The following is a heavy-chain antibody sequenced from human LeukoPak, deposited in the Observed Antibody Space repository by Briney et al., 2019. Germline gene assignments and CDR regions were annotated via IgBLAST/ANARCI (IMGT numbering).Heavy chain of an antibody. CDR1: GFTFSSPG. J-gene: IGHJ3*02. V-gene: IGHV3-21*01. CDR2: ISGDSASK. D-gene: IGHD1-7*01. CDR3: AKYQTGTWTSYDSSDI. Sequence: GGSLRLSCAASGFTFSSPGMNWVRQAPGKGLQWVSSISGDSASKFYADSVRGRFTISRDNAKNSLYLQMNSLRAEDTAVYYCAKYQTGTWTSYDSSDIWGQGTLVTVSS.